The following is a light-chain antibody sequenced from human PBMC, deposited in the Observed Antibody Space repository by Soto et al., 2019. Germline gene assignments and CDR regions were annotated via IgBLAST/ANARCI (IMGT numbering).Light chain of an antibody. V-gene: IGKV4-1*01. CDR1: QSVLYSSNSKNY. CDR3: QKYYKNPYT. Sequence: DIVMTQSPDSLAVSLGERATINCKSSQSVLYSSNSKNYLAWYQQKPGQPPKLLIYWASTRESGVPDRFSGSGSATDFTLTISSLQAEDVAVYYCQKYYKNPYTFGQGTKLEIK. CDR2: WAS. J-gene: IGKJ2*01.